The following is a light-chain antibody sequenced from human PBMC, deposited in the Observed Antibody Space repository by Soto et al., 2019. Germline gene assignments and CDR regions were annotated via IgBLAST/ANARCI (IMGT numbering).Light chain of an antibody. Sequence: QPVLTQPPSVSGAPGQRVTISCTGSSSNIGAGYDVHWYQQLPGTAPKLLIYGNSNRPSGVPDRFSGSKSGTSASLAITGLQAEEEADSYCQSYDSSLSGYVCVTGTKVTVL. CDR2: GNS. V-gene: IGLV1-40*01. CDR3: QSYDSSLSGYV. J-gene: IGLJ1*01. CDR1: SSNIGAGYD.